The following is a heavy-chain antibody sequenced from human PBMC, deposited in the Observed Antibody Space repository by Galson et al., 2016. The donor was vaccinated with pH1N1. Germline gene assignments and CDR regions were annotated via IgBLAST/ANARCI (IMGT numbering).Heavy chain of an antibody. CDR3: AKDNLRDDFGGNYQYGLEV. J-gene: IGHJ6*02. Sequence: SLRLSCAASGFTFATYGMSWVRQAPGKGLEWVGLISGRDGSTEYRDSVKGRFTISRDNSKNTWYLQMNSLRAEDTAIYYCAKDNLRDDFGGNYQYGLEVWGQGTTVTVSS. CDR1: GFTFATYG. CDR2: ISGRDGST. D-gene: IGHD3-16*01. V-gene: IGHV3-23*01.